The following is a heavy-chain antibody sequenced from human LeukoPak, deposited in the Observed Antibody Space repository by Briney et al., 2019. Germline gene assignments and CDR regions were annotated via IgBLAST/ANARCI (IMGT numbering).Heavy chain of an antibody. CDR2: INHSGST. Sequence: SETLSLTCAVYGGSFSGYYWSWIRQPPGKGLEWIGEINHSGSTNYNPSLKSRVTISVDTSKNQFSLKLSSVTAADTAVYYCARAMGSSSSWYFDYWGQGTLVTVSS. D-gene: IGHD6-6*01. CDR1: GGSFSGYY. J-gene: IGHJ4*02. V-gene: IGHV4-34*01. CDR3: ARAMGSSSSWYFDY.